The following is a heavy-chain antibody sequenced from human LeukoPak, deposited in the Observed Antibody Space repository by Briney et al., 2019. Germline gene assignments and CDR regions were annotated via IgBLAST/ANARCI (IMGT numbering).Heavy chain of an antibody. CDR3: ARDTGKSGYPDY. D-gene: IGHD3-3*01. CDR2: IYSSGII. J-gene: IGHJ4*02. Sequence: SETLSLTCTVSGGSISSYYGSWIRQPAGKAPEWIGHIYSSGIINYNPSLKSRVTMSLDNSKNQLSLKLSYVTAADTAVYYCARDTGKSGYPDYWGQGTLVTVSS. V-gene: IGHV4-4*07. CDR1: GGSISSYY.